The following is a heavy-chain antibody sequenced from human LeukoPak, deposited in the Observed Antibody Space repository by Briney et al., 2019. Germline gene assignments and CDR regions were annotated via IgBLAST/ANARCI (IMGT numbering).Heavy chain of an antibody. CDR1: GGSFSGYY. J-gene: IGHJ4*02. CDR3: ARKRVDSYDSSGYRFLYYFDY. Sequence: PSETLSLTCAVYGGSFSGYYWSWIRQPPGKGLEWIGEFNHSGSTNYNPSLKSRVTISVDTSKNQFSLKLSSVTAADTAVYYCARKRVDSYDSSGYRFLYYFDYWGQGTLVTVSS. D-gene: IGHD3-22*01. V-gene: IGHV4-34*01. CDR2: FNHSGST.